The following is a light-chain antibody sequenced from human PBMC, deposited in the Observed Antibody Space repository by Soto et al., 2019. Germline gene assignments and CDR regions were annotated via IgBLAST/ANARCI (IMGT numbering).Light chain of an antibody. J-gene: IGLJ1*01. CDR1: SAYSSYE. CDR2: VGTGGIVG. V-gene: IGLV9-49*01. CDR3: GTDHGSGSKFVYV. Sequence: QSVLTQPPSVSASLGASVTLTCTLTSAYSSYEVDWYQQRPGKGPRFVMRVGTGGIVGSKGDGIPDRFSVLGSGLNRYLTIKNIQEEDESDYHCGTDHGSGSKFVYVFGTGTKLTVL.